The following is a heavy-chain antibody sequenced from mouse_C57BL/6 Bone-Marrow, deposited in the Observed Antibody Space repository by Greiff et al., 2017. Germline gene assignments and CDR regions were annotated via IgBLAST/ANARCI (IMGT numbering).Heavy chain of an antibody. V-gene: IGHV5-15*01. J-gene: IGHJ4*01. CDR3: ARRGAYYSNYDDAMDY. Sequence: DVLLLESGGGLVQPGASLKLSCAASGFTFSDYGMAWVRQAPRKGPEWVAFISNLAYSIYYADTVTGRFTISRENAKNTLYLEMSRLRSEDPAMYYCARRGAYYSNYDDAMDYGGQGTSVTVSS. D-gene: IGHD2-5*01. CDR2: ISNLAYSI. CDR1: GFTFSDYG.